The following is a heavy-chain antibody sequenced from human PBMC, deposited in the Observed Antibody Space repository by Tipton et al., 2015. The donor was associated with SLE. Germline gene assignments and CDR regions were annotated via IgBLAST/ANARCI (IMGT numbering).Heavy chain of an antibody. Sequence: LRLSCTVSGGSISSHYWSWIRQPPGKGLEWIGYIYYSGSTNYNPSLKSRVTISVDTSKNQFSLKLSSVTAADTAVYYCARGPGGSGWSHYFDYWGQGTLVTVSS. CDR1: GGSISSHY. J-gene: IGHJ4*02. CDR3: ARGPGGSGWSHYFDY. D-gene: IGHD6-19*01. V-gene: IGHV4-59*11. CDR2: IYYSGST.